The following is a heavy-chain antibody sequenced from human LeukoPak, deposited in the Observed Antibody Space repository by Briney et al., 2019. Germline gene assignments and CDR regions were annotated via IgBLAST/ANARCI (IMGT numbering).Heavy chain of an antibody. V-gene: IGHV3-23*01. Sequence: GGSLRLSCAASGFTFSLYAMSWVRQAPEKGLEWVSSITGSGAHTNYADSVKGRFTISRDNSKNTLYLQMNSLTAEDTAVYYCAKRAFLESGTHDYWGQGTPVTVSS. D-gene: IGHD3-10*01. CDR1: GFTFSLYA. J-gene: IGHJ4*02. CDR2: ITGSGAHT. CDR3: AKRAFLESGTHDY.